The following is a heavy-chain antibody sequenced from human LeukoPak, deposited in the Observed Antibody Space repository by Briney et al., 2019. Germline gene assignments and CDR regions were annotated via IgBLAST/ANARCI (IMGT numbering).Heavy chain of an antibody. J-gene: IGHJ4*02. V-gene: IGHV1-69*04. CDR3: ARDRRFDY. CDR1: GGTFNNYA. Sequence: ASVKVSCKASGGTFNNYAISWVRQAPGQGLEWMGRIIPILGIANYAQKFQGRVTITADKSTSTAYMELSSLRSEDTAVYYCARDRRFDYWGQGTLVTVSS. CDR2: IIPILGIA.